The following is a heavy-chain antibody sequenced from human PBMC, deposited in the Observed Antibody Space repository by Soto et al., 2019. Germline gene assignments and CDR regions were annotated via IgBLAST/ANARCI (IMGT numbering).Heavy chain of an antibody. CDR3: ARVVRGVISYYGMDV. CDR2: IYSGGST. Sequence: GGSLRLSCAASGFTVSSNYMSWVRQAPGKGLEWVSVIYSGGSTYYADSVEGRFTISRDNSKNTLYLQMNSLRAEDTAVYYCARVVRGVISYYGMDVWGQGTTVTVSS. V-gene: IGHV3-53*01. D-gene: IGHD3-10*01. CDR1: GFTVSSNY. J-gene: IGHJ6*02.